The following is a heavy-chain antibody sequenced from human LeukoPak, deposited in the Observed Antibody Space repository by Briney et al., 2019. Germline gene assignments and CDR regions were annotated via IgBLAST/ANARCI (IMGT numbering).Heavy chain of an antibody. J-gene: IGHJ6*02. CDR3: AMGVDYYYGMDV. CDR2: IIPIFGTA. D-gene: IGHD2-8*01. Sequence: SVKVSCKASGGTFSSYAISWVRQAPGQGLEWMGGIIPIFGTANYAQKFQGRVTITADESTSTAYMELSSLRSEDTAVYYCAMGVDYYYGMDVWGQGTTVTVSS. CDR1: GGTFSSYA. V-gene: IGHV1-69*13.